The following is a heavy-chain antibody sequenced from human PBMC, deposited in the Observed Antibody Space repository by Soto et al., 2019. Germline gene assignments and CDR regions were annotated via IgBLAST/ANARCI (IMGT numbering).Heavy chain of an antibody. J-gene: IGHJ6*02. CDR2: IYSDGTT. Sequence: SETLSLTCTVSGGSISGYYWSWVRQPAGKGLEWVGRIYSDGTTNYSPSLKSRVTMSLDTSKDQFSLHLNPVTAADTAVYYCSRVGCSNSKCYTRGMDVWGQGTTVTVSS. CDR1: GGSISGYY. D-gene: IGHD2-2*01. V-gene: IGHV4-4*07. CDR3: SRVGCSNSKCYTRGMDV.